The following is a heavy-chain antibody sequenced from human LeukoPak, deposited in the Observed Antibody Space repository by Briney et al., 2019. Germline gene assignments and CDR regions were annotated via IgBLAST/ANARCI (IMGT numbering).Heavy chain of an antibody. J-gene: IGHJ4*02. CDR1: GFTFSSYG. Sequence: GGSLRLSCAASGFTFSSYGMTWVRQAPGKGLEWVSVIGGSGGSTNYAGAVKGRFTISKDTSKNTLYLQMNSLRAEDTAVYYCARGWYIDYWGQGTLVTVSS. D-gene: IGHD6-19*01. CDR2: IGGSGGST. CDR3: ARGWYIDY. V-gene: IGHV3-23*01.